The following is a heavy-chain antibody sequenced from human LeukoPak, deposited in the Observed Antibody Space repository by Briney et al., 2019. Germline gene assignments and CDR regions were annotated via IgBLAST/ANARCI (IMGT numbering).Heavy chain of an antibody. V-gene: IGHV1-18*01. CDR3: ARGITGDIVGDYFDY. D-gene: IGHD2-15*01. CDR2: ISAYNGNT. CDR1: GYTFTSYG. J-gene: IGHJ4*02. Sequence: GASVKVSCKASGYTFTSYGISWVRQAPGQGLEWMGWISAYNGNTNYAQKLQGRVTMTTDTSTSTAYMELRSLRSDDTAVYYCARGITGDIVGDYFDYWGQGTLVTVSS.